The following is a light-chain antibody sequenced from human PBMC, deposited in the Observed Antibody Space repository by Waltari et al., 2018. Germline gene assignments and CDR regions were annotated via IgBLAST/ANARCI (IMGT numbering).Light chain of an antibody. Sequence: EIVLTQSPATLSLSPGERDTLSCRASQSVSSQLAWYQQKPGQAPRLLIYDASDRATGIPGRFSGSGYGTDFTLTISSLEPEDFAVYYCQQRSDWPCTFGQGTRVEIK. CDR3: QQRSDWPCT. J-gene: IGKJ1*01. CDR1: QSVSSQ. V-gene: IGKV3-11*01. CDR2: DAS.